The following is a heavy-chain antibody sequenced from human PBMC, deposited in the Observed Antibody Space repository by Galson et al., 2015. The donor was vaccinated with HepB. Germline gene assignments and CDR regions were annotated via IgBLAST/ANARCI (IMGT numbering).Heavy chain of an antibody. CDR3: ARSLVVRYFDWLPDYWYFDL. J-gene: IGHJ2*01. Sequence: ETLSLTCTVSGGSISSSSYYWGWIRQPPGKGLEWIGSIYYSGSTYYNPSLKSRVTISVDTSKNQFSLKLSSVTAADTAVYYCARSLVVRYFDWLPDYWYFDLWGRGTLVTVSS. CDR1: GGSISSSSYY. D-gene: IGHD3-9*01. V-gene: IGHV4-39*01. CDR2: IYYSGST.